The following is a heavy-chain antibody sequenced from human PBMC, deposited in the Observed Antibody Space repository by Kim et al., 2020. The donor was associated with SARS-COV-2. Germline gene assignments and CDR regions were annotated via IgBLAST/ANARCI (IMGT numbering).Heavy chain of an antibody. CDR3: ARGDIVVVAAAGGDYYYYGMDV. V-gene: IGHV1-69*13. CDR2: IIPIFGTA. CDR1: GGTFSSYA. J-gene: IGHJ6*02. Sequence: SVKVSCKASGGTFSSYAISWVRQAPGQGLEWMGGIIPIFGTANYAQKFQGRVTITADESTSTAYMELSSLRSEDTAVYYCARGDIVVVAAAGGDYYYYGMDVGGQGTTVTVPS. D-gene: IGHD2-2*01.